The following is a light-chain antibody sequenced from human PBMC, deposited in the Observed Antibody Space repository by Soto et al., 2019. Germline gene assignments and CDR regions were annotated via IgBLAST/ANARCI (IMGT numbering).Light chain of an antibody. CDR1: QGISSW. Sequence: DIQMTQSPSSLSASIGDRVTISCRASQGISSWLAWYQQKPGKAPNLLIYDAFSLQSGVPSRFSGSGSGTDFTLTISNLQPEDSATYYCQQANSFPLTFGGGTKVEIK. CDR3: QQANSFPLT. CDR2: DAF. V-gene: IGKV1D-12*01. J-gene: IGKJ4*01.